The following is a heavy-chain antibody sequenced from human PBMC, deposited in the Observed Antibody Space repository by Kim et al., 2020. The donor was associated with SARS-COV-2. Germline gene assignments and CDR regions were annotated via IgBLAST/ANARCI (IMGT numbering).Heavy chain of an antibody. V-gene: IGHV1-46*01. Sequence: ASVKVSCKASGYTFTSYYMHWVRQAPGQGLEWMGIINPSGGSTSYAQKFQGRVTMTRDTSTSTVYMELSSLRSEDTAVYYCARDPQSMVARYYFDYWGQGTLVTVSS. CDR1: GYTFTSYY. D-gene: IGHD5-12*01. CDR2: INPSGGST. J-gene: IGHJ4*02. CDR3: ARDPQSMVARYYFDY.